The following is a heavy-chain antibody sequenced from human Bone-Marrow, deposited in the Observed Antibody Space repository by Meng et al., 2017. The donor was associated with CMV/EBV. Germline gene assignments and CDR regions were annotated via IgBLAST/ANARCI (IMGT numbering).Heavy chain of an antibody. D-gene: IGHD2-2*01. V-gene: IGHV1-18*01. CDR1: GYTFTSYG. Sequence: ASVKVSCKASGYTFTSYGISWVRQAPGQGLEWMGWISAYNGNTSYAQKLQGRVTMTTDTSTSTAYMELRSLRSDDTAVYYCAMTGYGGHQYCSSTSCSVVYFDYWGQGTLVTVSS. CDR2: ISAYNGNT. J-gene: IGHJ4*02. CDR3: AMTGYGGHQYCSSTSCSVVYFDY.